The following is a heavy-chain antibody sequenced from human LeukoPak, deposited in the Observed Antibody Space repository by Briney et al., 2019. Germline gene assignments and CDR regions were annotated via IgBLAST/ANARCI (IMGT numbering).Heavy chain of an antibody. J-gene: IGHJ4*02. Sequence: GSLRLSCAESGFTFSIYSMSWGCQSPGERLGWGSKISVNVDSTYSADSAKGGFTISADSSKSTMYLQMNSPRAEDTAVYYCATVTGWYPIDYWGQGNLVTVSS. CDR3: ATVTGWYPIDY. D-gene: IGHD6-19*01. V-gene: IGHV3-23*01. CDR2: ISVNVDST. CDR1: GFTFSIYS.